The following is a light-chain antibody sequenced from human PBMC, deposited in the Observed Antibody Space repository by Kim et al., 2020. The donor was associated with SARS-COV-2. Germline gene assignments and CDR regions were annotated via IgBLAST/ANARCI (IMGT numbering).Light chain of an antibody. CDR1: AGIITY. CDR3: QQYTSYPLT. CDR2: AAS. J-gene: IGKJ4*01. Sequence: PSVAESVALACRASAGIITYVAWFQQQAETAPKSLIFAASTLQSWVPSWFSVSLSGRYFSPTIANLLPDDFATSYCQQYTSYPLTFGGGTKVDI. V-gene: IGKV1-16*01.